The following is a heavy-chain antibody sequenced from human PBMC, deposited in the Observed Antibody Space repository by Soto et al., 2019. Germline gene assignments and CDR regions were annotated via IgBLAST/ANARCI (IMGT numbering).Heavy chain of an antibody. CDR1: GGTFSSYA. J-gene: IGHJ6*02. V-gene: IGHV1-69*06. Sequence: ASVKVSCKASGGTFSSYAISWVRQAPGQGLEWMGGIIPIFGTANYAQKFQGRVTITADKSTSTAYMELSSLRSEDTAVYYCARVAYYYGSGSYYSFRVGGMDVWGHGTTVTASS. CDR2: IIPIFGTA. CDR3: ARVAYYYGSGSYYSFRVGGMDV. D-gene: IGHD3-10*01.